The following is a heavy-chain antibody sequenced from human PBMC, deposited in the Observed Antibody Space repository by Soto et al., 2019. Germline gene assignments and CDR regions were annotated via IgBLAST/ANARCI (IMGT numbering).Heavy chain of an antibody. D-gene: IGHD6-13*01. Sequence: QVQLVQSGAEVKKPGSSVKVSCEASGGTFSSYAISWVRQAPAQGLEWMGGIIPVYGTANYAQKFQGRVTITADESTSTAYMELSSLRSEDTAVYYCAGIAAAGAVWGQGTLVTVSS. J-gene: IGHJ4*02. V-gene: IGHV1-69*01. CDR1: GGTFSSYA. CDR2: IIPVYGTA. CDR3: AGIAAAGAV.